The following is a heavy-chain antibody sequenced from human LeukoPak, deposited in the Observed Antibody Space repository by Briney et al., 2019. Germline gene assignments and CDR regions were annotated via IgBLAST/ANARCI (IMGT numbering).Heavy chain of an antibody. Sequence: GESLRLSCAASGFTFSSYWMHWVRQGPGKGLVWVSRIKSDGSSTNYADSVKGRFTISRDNAKNTLYLQMNSLRAEDTAVYYRARVGARLGAFDIWGQGTMVTVSS. CDR3: ARVGARLGAFDI. D-gene: IGHD6-25*01. V-gene: IGHV3-74*01. CDR2: IKSDGSST. CDR1: GFTFSSYW. J-gene: IGHJ3*02.